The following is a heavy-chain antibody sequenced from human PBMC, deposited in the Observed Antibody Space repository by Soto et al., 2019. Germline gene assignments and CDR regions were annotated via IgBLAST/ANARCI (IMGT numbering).Heavy chain of an antibody. Sequence: QVQLVQSGAEVKKPGSSVKVSCKASGGTFSSYAISWVRQAPGQGLEWMGGIIPIFGTANYAQKFQGRVTITADESTSTAYMELSSLRSEDPAVYYCARESSSGRYFAWLLSLNWFDPWGQGTLVTVSS. J-gene: IGHJ5*02. CDR2: IIPIFGTA. V-gene: IGHV1-69*01. CDR3: ARESSSGRYFAWLLSLNWFDP. D-gene: IGHD3-9*01. CDR1: GGTFSSYA.